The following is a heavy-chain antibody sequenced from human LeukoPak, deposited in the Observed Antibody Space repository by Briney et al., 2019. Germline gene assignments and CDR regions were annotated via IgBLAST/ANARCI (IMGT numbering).Heavy chain of an antibody. D-gene: IGHD5-18*01. V-gene: IGHV4-34*01. J-gene: IGHJ4*02. CDR2: INHSGST. Sequence: SETLSLTCAVYGGSFSGYYWSWIRQPPGKGLEWIGEINHSGSTNYNPSLKSRVTISVDTSKNQFSLKLSSVTAADTAVYYCARGDEYSHGYGYWGQGTLVTVSS. CDR1: GGSFSGYY. CDR3: ARGDEYSHGYGY.